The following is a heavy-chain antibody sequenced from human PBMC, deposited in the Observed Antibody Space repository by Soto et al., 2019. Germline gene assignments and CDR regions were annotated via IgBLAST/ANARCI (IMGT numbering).Heavy chain of an antibody. CDR1: GYTFTSYY. J-gene: IGHJ1*01. V-gene: IGHV1-46*01. Sequence: GASVKVSCKASGYTFTSYYMHWVRQAPGQGLEWMGIINPSGGSTSYAQKFQGRVTMTRDTSTSTVYVELSSLRSEDTAVYYCARTPPFTVATEYFQHWGQGTLVTVS. CDR2: INPSGGST. D-gene: IGHD3-16*01. CDR3: ARTPPFTVATEYFQH.